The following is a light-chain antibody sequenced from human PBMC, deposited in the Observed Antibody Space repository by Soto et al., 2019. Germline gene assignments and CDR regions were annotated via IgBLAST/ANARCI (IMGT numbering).Light chain of an antibody. V-gene: IGLV2-14*03. CDR1: RTDVDGYDY. Sequence: QSVLTQPASVSGSPGQSIAISCTGVRTDVDGYDYVSWYQQHPGQAPQLIIYDVYNRPSGVSHRFSGSKSVHTAYLTISGLQSDDEATYHCSSYTSTYSLVFGTGTKVTVL. CDR3: SSYTSTYSLV. J-gene: IGLJ1*01. CDR2: DVY.